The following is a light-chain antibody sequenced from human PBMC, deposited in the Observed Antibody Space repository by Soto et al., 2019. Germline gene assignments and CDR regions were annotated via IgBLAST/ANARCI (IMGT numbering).Light chain of an antibody. CDR3: QQYGSSPLT. V-gene: IGKV3-20*01. J-gene: IGKJ5*01. CDR2: GAS. CDR1: QSVSSSY. Sequence: EILLTQSPGTLSLSPGERATLSCRASQSVSSSYLAWYQQKPGQAPRLLIYGASSRATGIPDRFSGSGSGTEFTLTISRLEPEDFAVYYRQQYGSSPLTFGQGTRLEI.